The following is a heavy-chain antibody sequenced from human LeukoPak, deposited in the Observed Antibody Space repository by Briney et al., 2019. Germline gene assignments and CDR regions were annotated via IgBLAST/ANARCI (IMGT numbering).Heavy chain of an antibody. D-gene: IGHD3-22*01. V-gene: IGHV3-7*01. CDR3: AREIEYYDSSGYYYCYYMDV. J-gene: IGHJ6*03. CDR2: IKQDGSEK. Sequence: GGSLRLSCAASGFTFSSYRMSWVRQAPGKGLEWVANIKQDGSEKYYVDSVKGRFTISRDNAKNSLYLQMNSLRAEDTAVYYCAREIEYYDSSGYYYCYYMDVWGKGTTVTVSS. CDR1: GFTFSSYR.